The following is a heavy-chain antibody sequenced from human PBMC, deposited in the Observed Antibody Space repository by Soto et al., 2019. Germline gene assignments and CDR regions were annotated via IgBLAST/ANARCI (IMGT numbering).Heavy chain of an antibody. CDR3: ARGHQGSGWSREALYYAC. Sequence: QVQLVQSGAEVKKPGSSVKVSCKASGGTFSSYAISWVLQDPVQVLAWTGGIIPIFGTANYAKKFHGRVTISAEDSTSKAYMERSRLRYEDTAVYYCARGHQGSGWSREALYYACWGQGTLVTV. V-gene: IGHV1-69*12. CDR1: GGTFSSYA. J-gene: IGHJ4*02. D-gene: IGHD6-19*01. CDR2: IIPIFGTA.